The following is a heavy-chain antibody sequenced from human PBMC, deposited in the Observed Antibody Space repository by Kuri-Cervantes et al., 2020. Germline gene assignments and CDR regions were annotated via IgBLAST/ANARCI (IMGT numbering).Heavy chain of an antibody. CDR3: ARIHYGGNSGIDY. CDR1: GGSFSGHY. J-gene: IGHJ4*02. D-gene: IGHD4-23*01. Sequence: SETLSLTCTVYGGSFSGHYWSWIRQPPGKGLEWIGEINHSGDTNYIPSLKGRLSISVDTSKNQFSLNLSSVTAADTALYYCARIHYGGNSGIDYWGQGTLVTVSS. CDR2: INHSGDT. V-gene: IGHV4-34*01.